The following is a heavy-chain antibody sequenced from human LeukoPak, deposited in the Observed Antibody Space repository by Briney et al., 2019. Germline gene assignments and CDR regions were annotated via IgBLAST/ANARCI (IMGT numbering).Heavy chain of an antibody. CDR2: INHSGST. Sequence: SETLSLTCAVYGGSFSGYYWSWIRQPPGKGLEWIGEINHSGSTNYNPSLKSRVTISVDTSKNQLSLKLSSVTAADTAVYYCARAYRGYSYGWKGKTNWFDPWGQGTLVTVSS. D-gene: IGHD5-18*01. J-gene: IGHJ5*02. CDR1: GGSFSGYY. CDR3: ARAYRGYSYGWKGKTNWFDP. V-gene: IGHV4-34*01.